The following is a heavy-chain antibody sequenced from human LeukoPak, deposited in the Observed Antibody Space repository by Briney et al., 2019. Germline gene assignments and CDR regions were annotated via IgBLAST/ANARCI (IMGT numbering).Heavy chain of an antibody. CDR3: AGGSIAAAGTYTFDY. D-gene: IGHD6-13*01. J-gene: IGHJ4*02. Sequence: SQTLSLTCAISGDSVSSNSAAWNWIRQSPSRGLEWLGRTYYRSKWYNDYAVSVKSRITINPDTSKDQFSLQLNSVTPEDTAVYYCAGGSIAAAGTYTFDYWGQGTLVTVSS. CDR2: TYYRSKWYN. CDR1: GDSVSSNSAA. V-gene: IGHV6-1*01.